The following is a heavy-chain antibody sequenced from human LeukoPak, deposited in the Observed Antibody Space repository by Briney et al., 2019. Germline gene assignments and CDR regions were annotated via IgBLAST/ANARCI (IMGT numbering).Heavy chain of an antibody. V-gene: IGHV5-51*01. J-gene: IGHJ4*02. CDR3: ARPYYYDSSGYYYYFDY. CDR2: IYPGDSDT. CDR1: GSRFTSYW. Sequence: GESLQISCKGSGSRFTSYWIGWVRPLPGKGLEWMGIIYPGDSDTRYSPSFQGQVTISADKSISTAYLQWSSLKASDTAMYYCARPYYYDSSGYYYYFDYWGQGTLVTVSS. D-gene: IGHD3-22*01.